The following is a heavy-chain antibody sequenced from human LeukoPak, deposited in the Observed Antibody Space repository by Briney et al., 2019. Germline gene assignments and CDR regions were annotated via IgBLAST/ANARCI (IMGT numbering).Heavy chain of an antibody. CDR2: IYYTGST. V-gene: IGHV4-59*01. CDR1: GGSISEYY. J-gene: IGHJ4*02. D-gene: IGHD1-26*01. Sequence: PSETLSLTCTVSGGSISEYYWYWIRQLPGKGLEWIGYIYYTGSTKYHPSFKSRLTISVDTSKNQFSLRLTSVTAADTAVYYCARGGNFYRGHYFDYWGQGALVTVSS. CDR3: ARGGNFYRGHYFDY.